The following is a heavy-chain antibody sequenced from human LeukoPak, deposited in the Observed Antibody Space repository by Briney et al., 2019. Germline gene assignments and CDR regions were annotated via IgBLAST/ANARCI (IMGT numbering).Heavy chain of an antibody. CDR1: GGSISSGDYY. Sequence: SETLSLTCTVSGGSISSGDYYWSWIRQPPGKRLEWIGSMFYTGSTYYNPSLRSRVTISVDTSKNQFSLKVSSMTAADTAVYYCARGDSLEVLATIGHFDYWGQGTLVTVSS. CDR2: MFYTGST. CDR3: ARGDSLEVLATIGHFDY. J-gene: IGHJ4*02. V-gene: IGHV4-39*07. D-gene: IGHD5-12*01.